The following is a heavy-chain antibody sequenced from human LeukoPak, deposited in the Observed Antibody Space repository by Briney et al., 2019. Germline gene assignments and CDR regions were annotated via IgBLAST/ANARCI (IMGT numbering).Heavy chain of an antibody. CDR3: AKAHRHDYSNYAFDY. CDR1: GFTFSSYG. D-gene: IGHD4-11*01. J-gene: IGHJ4*02. Sequence: GRSLRLSCAASGFTFSSYGMHWVRQATGKGLEWVAVISYDGSNKYYADSVKGRFTISRDNSKNTLYLQMNSLRAEDTAVYYCAKAHRHDYSNYAFDYWGQGTLVTVSS. V-gene: IGHV3-30*18. CDR2: ISYDGSNK.